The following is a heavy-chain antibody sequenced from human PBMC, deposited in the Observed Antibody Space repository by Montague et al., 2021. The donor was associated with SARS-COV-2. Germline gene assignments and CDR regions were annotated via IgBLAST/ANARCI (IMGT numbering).Heavy chain of an antibody. D-gene: IGHD3-10*01. CDR1: GFSLSTSGMC. J-gene: IGHJ6*02. CDR3: ARLSNYYGSGSYYPHNYYYYGMDV. V-gene: IGHV4-39*01. CDR2: IYYSGST. Sequence: LVKPIQTLTLTCTFSGFSLSTSGMCVSWIRQPPGKGLEWIGSIYYSGSTYYNESLKSRVTISVDTSKNQFSLKLSSVTAADTAVYYCARLSNYYGSGSYYPHNYYYYGMDVWGQGTTVTVSS.